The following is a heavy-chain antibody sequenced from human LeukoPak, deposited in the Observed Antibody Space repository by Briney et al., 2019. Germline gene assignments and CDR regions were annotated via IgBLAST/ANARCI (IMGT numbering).Heavy chain of an antibody. CDR1: GYTFTSYG. V-gene: IGHV1-18*01. CDR2: ISAYNGNT. J-gene: IGHJ4*02. D-gene: IGHD4-11*01. Sequence: GASVKVSCKASGYTFTSYGISWVRQAPGQGLEWMGWISAYNGNTNYAQKLQGRVTMTTDTSTSTAYMELRSLGSDDTAVYYCAIVKPETTALGYWGQGTLVTVSS. CDR3: AIVKPETTALGY.